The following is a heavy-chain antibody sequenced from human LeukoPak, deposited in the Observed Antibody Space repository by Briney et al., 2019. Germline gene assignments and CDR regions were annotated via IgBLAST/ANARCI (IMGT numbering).Heavy chain of an antibody. J-gene: IGHJ4*02. V-gene: IGHV3-21*01. CDR2: ISSSSSYI. D-gene: IGHD3-3*01. CDR1: GFTFSSYS. Sequence: PGGSLRLSCAASGFTFSSYSMNWVRQAPGKGLEWVSSISSSSSYIYYADSVKGRFTISRDNAKNSLYLQMNSLRAEDTAVYYCARGSFTIFGVVIILDYFDYWGQGTLVTVSS. CDR3: ARGSFTIFGVVIILDYFDY.